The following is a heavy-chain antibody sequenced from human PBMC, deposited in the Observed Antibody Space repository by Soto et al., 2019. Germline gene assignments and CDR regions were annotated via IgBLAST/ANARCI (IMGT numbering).Heavy chain of an antibody. CDR1: GYIFTNFG. CDR2: ISGYNDNT. Sequence: QVQLKQSGPEVRKPGASVRVSCKASGYIFTNFGISWVRQAPGQGLEWMGWISGYNDNTHYAQKLQGRVSMTTDTSTGTAYTDLRSLRSDDTAIYYCVRDSSSWFYYYYGMDVWGQGTTVTVSS. J-gene: IGHJ6*02. V-gene: IGHV1-18*01. D-gene: IGHD6-13*01. CDR3: VRDSSSWFYYYYGMDV.